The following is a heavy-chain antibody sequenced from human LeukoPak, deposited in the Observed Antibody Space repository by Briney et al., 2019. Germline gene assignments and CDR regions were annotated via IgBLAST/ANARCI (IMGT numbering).Heavy chain of an antibody. CDR1: GFTFSSYA. CDR2: ISGSGGST. CDR3: AKSGMIVVVHFDY. D-gene: IGHD3-22*01. J-gene: IGHJ4*02. Sequence: PGGSLILSCAVSGFTFSSYAMSWVRQAPGKGLEWVSAISGSGGSTYYADSVKGRFTISRDNSKNTLYLQMNSLRAEDTAVYYCAKSGMIVVVHFDYWGQGTLVTVSS. V-gene: IGHV3-23*01.